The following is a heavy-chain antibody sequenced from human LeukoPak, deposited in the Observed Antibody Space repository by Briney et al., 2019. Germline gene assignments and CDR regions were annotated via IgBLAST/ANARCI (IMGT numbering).Heavy chain of an antibody. V-gene: IGHV4-30-2*01. D-gene: IGHD6-13*01. CDR1: GGSISSGGYY. Sequence: PSQTLSLTCTVSGGSISSGGYYWSWIRQPPGKGLEWIGYIYHSGSTYYNPSLKSRVTISVDRSKNQFSLKLSSVTAADTAVYYCARGRSSSWDPPTLDAFDIWGQGTMVAVSS. J-gene: IGHJ3*02. CDR3: ARGRSSSWDPPTLDAFDI. CDR2: IYHSGST.